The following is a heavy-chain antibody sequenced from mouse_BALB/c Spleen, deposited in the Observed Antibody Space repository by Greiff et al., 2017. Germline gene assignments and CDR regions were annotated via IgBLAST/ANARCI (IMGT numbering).Heavy chain of an antibody. V-gene: IGHV2-6-2*01. CDR2: IWSDGST. D-gene: IGHD2-1*01. CDR3: ARHVNGNLYYAMDY. CDR1: GFSLTSYG. J-gene: IGHJ4*01. Sequence: VQLQQSGPDLVAPSQSLSITCTVSGFSLTSYGVHWVRQPPGKGLEWLVVIWSDGSTTYNSALKSRLSISKDNSKSQVFLKMNSLQTDDTAMYYCARHVNGNLYYAMDYWGQGTSVTVSS.